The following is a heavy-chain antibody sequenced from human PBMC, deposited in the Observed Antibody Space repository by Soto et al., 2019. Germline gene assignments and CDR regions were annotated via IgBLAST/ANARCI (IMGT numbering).Heavy chain of an antibody. CDR1: GFTFTSSA. Sequence: GASVKVSCKASGFTFTSSAVQWVRQARGQRLEWIGWIVVGSGNTNYARKFQERVTITRDMSTSTAYMELSSLRSEDTAVYYCARGTRYYDFWSGYKTYGMDVWG. D-gene: IGHD3-3*01. J-gene: IGHJ6*02. CDR2: IVVGSGNT. CDR3: ARGTRYYDFWSGYKTYGMDV. V-gene: IGHV1-58*01.